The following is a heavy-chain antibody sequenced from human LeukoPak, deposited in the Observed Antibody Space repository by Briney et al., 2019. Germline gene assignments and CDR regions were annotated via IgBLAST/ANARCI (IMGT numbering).Heavy chain of an antibody. V-gene: IGHV4-59*08. J-gene: IGHJ4*02. Sequence: PSGTLSLTCTVSGGSISSYYWSWIRQPPGKGLEWIGYIYYSGSTNYNPSLKSRVTISVDTSKNQFSLKLSSVTAADTAVYYCARAEMATILFDYWGQGTLVTVSS. CDR2: IYYSGST. CDR3: ARAEMATILFDY. D-gene: IGHD5-24*01. CDR1: GGSISSYY.